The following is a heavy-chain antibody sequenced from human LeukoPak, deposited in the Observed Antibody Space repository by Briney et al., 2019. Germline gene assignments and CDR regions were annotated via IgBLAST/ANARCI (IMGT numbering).Heavy chain of an antibody. CDR3: ARVPPAAIPNWYFDL. CDR2: IIPIFGTA. Sequence: GASVTVSCKASGGTFSSYAISWVRQAPGQGLEWMGGIIPIFGTANYAQKFQGRVTITTDESTSTAYMELSSLRSEDTAVYYCARVPPAAIPNWYFDLWGRGTLVTVSS. CDR1: GGTFSSYA. V-gene: IGHV1-69*05. D-gene: IGHD2-2*01. J-gene: IGHJ2*01.